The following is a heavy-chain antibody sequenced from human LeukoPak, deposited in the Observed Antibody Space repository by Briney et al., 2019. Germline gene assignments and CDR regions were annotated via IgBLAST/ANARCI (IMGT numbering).Heavy chain of an antibody. V-gene: IGHV1-69*04. Sequence: SVKVSFKASGGTFSSYAISWVRQAPGQGLEWMGRSIPILGIANYAQKFQGRVTITADESTSTAYMELSSLRSEDTAVYYCARAPPHHDFWSGPHYYYYYYMDVWGKGTTVTVSS. J-gene: IGHJ6*03. CDR3: ARAPPHHDFWSGPHYYYYYYMDV. CDR1: GGTFSSYA. D-gene: IGHD3-3*01. CDR2: SIPILGIA.